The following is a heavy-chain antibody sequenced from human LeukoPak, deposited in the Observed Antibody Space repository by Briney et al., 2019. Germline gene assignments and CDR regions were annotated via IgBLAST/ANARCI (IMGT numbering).Heavy chain of an antibody. D-gene: IGHD3-16*01. Sequence: SQTLSLTCAISGDSVSSNSAAWNWIRQSPSRGLEWLGRTYYRSKWYNDYAVSVKSRITINPDTSKNQSSLQLNSVTPEDTAVYYCARGDYDPSYNWFDPWGQGTLVTVSS. J-gene: IGHJ5*02. CDR2: TYYRSKWYN. CDR3: ARGDYDPSYNWFDP. V-gene: IGHV6-1*01. CDR1: GDSVSSNSAA.